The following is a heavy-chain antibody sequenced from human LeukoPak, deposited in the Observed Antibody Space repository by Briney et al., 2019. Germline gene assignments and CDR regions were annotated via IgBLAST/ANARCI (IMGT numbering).Heavy chain of an antibody. V-gene: IGHV3-30*03. CDR1: GFTFSHYG. CDR3: ARMCRIQLCSDGMDV. D-gene: IGHD5-18*01. Sequence: PGGSLRLSCSASGFTFSHYGMHWVRQAPGKGLEWVAVISDDGSSQYYADSVKGRFTISRDNAKNSLYLQMNSLRDEDTAVYYCARMCRIQLCSDGMDVWGQGTTVTVSS. CDR2: ISDDGSSQ. J-gene: IGHJ6*02.